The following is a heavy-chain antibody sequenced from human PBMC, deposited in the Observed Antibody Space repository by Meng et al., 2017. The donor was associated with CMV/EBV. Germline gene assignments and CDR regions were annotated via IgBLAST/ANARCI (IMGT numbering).Heavy chain of an antibody. J-gene: IGHJ4*02. Sequence: GESLKISCAASGFTFSSYSMNWVRQAPGKGLECVSSISSSSSYIYYADSVKGRFTISRDNAKNSLYLQMNSLRAEDTAVYYCARAYQLRRPGGGDYWGQGTLVTVSS. D-gene: IGHD3-16*01. CDR2: ISSSSSYI. CDR3: ARAYQLRRPGGGDY. CDR1: GFTFSSYS. V-gene: IGHV3-21*01.